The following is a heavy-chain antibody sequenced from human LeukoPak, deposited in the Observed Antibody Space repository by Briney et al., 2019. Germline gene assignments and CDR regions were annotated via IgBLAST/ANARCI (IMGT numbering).Heavy chain of an antibody. CDR2: ISSSSDYI. V-gene: IGHV3-21*01. J-gene: IGHJ5*02. CDR1: GFTFSDYS. Sequence: GGSLRLSCPASGFTFSDYSMSWVRQAPGKGLEWVSSISSSSDYIYYADSVKGRFTISRDNSKNTLYLQMNSLRAEDTAVYYCAKPAYSSGWRPNYNWFDPWGQGTLVTVSS. CDR3: AKPAYSSGWRPNYNWFDP. D-gene: IGHD6-19*01.